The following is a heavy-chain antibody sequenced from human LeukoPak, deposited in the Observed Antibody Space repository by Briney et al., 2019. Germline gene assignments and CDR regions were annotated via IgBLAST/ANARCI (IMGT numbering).Heavy chain of an antibody. CDR1: GGSISSSSYY. D-gene: IGHD1-26*01. V-gene: IGHV4-39*01. CDR3: ASYSGSSSPYYYYYYMDV. J-gene: IGHJ6*03. CDR2: VYYSGST. Sequence: SETLSLTCTVSGGSISSSSYYWGWIRQPPGKGLEGIGSVYYSGSTYYNPSLKSRVTISVDTSKNQFSLKMSSVTAAETAVYYCASYSGSSSPYYYYYYMDVWGKGTTVTVS.